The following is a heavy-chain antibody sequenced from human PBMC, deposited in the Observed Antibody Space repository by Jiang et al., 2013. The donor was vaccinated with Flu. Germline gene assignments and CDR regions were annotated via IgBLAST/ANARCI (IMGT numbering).Heavy chain of an antibody. V-gene: IGHV4-59*08. Sequence: GSGLVKPSETLSLTCTVSGGSINSSYWSWIRQRPGKGLEWIGYISYSGISNYNPSLKSRVSILLDTSWNQFSLQVYSVTAADTAVYYCARDEYNYGYGYGMDLWGRGTTVTVSS. J-gene: IGHJ6*04. CDR2: ISYSGIS. CDR3: ARDEYNYGYGYGMDL. D-gene: IGHD5-18*01. CDR1: GGSINSSY.